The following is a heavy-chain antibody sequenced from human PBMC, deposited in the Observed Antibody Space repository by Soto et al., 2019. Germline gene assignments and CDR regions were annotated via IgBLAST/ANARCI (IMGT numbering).Heavy chain of an antibody. V-gene: IGHV3-21*01. J-gene: IGHJ6*02. CDR3: ARHYDFWSGYSPGVSVDNYYYYGMDV. CDR1: GFTFSSYS. CDR2: ISSSSSYI. Sequence: EVQLVESGGGLVKPGGSLRLSCAASGFTFSSYSMNWVRQAPGKGLEWVSSISSSSSYIYYADPVKGRFTIFRDNAKNSLYLQMNSLRAEDTAVYYCARHYDFWSGYSPGVSVDNYYYYGMDVWGQGTTVTVSS. D-gene: IGHD3-3*01.